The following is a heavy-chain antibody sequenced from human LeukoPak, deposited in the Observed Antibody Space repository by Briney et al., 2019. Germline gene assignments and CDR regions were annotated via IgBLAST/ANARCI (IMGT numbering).Heavy chain of an antibody. CDR3: VPHMIRGGG. V-gene: IGHV3-53*01. D-gene: IGHD3-10*01. CDR1: GFIVSSNY. J-gene: IGHJ4*02. Sequence: PGGSLRLSCAASGFIVSSNYMSWVRQAPGKGLEWVSVIYIGGTTYYADSEKGRFTVSRDNSKNTLYLQMSSLRAEDTAVYYCVPHMIRGGGWGQGTLVTVSS. CDR2: IYIGGTT.